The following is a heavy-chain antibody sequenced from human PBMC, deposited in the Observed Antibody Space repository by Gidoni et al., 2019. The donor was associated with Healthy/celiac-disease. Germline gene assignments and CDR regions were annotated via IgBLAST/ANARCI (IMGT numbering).Heavy chain of an antibody. J-gene: IGHJ5*02. CDR2: ISYDGSNK. CDR3: ARERGGPAAITTNWFDP. Sequence: QVQLVESGGGVVQPGRSLRLSCAASGFTFSSYAMHWVRQAPGKGLEWVAVISYDGSNKYYADSVKGRFTISRDNSKNTLYLQMNSLRAEDTAVYYCARERGGPAAITTNWFDPWGQGTLVTVSS. V-gene: IGHV3-30-3*01. CDR1: GFTFSSYA. D-gene: IGHD2-2*02.